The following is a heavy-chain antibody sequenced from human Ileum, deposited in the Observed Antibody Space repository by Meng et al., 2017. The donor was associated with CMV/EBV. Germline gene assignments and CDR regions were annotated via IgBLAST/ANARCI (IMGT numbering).Heavy chain of an antibody. J-gene: IGHJ4*02. V-gene: IGHV4-39*07. CDR3: ARVLRFLEWLLDY. D-gene: IGHD3-3*01. CDR2: IYYSGST. CDR1: GGSISSSSYY. Sequence: SETLSLTCTVSGGSISSSSYYWGWIRPPPGKGLEWIGSIYYSGSTYYNPSLKSRVTISVDTSKNQFSLKLSSVTAADTAVYYCARVLRFLEWLLDYWGQGTLVTVSS.